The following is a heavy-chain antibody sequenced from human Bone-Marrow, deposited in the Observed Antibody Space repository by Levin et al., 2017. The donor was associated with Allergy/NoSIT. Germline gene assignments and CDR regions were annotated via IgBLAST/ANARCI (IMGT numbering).Heavy chain of an antibody. J-gene: IGHJ3*01. CDR3: ARGYSGRIAFDV. Sequence: SETLSLTCAVYGGSFGGYYWSWIRQPPGKGLEWIGEMYHSGITNYNPSLKSRVIISVDTSKSQFSLKLTSVTAADTALYYYARGYSGRIAFDVWGQGTLVSVSS. D-gene: IGHD6-19*01. V-gene: IGHV4-34*01. CDR1: GGSFGGYY. CDR2: MYHSGIT.